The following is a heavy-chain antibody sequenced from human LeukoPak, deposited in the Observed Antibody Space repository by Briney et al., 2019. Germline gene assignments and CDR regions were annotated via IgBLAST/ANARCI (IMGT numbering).Heavy chain of an antibody. CDR2: IYYSGGT. J-gene: IGHJ3*02. Sequence: SETLSLSCTVSRGSLRSGSYYWSWIRQPPGKGLGWIGYIYYSGGTHYNPPLKSRVTISVDTSKHQFSLKLSSVTSADTAVYYCARAGYDFWSGYYPLSRCGAFDIWGQGTMVTVSS. D-gene: IGHD3-3*01. CDR1: RGSLRSGSYY. V-gene: IGHV4-61*01. CDR3: ARAGYDFWSGYYPLSRCGAFDI.